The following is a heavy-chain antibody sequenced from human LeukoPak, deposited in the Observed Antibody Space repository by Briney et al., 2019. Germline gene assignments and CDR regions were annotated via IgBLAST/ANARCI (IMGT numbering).Heavy chain of an antibody. CDR3: ARVDYYYNLDV. CDR2: MDPNSGNT. V-gene: IGHV1-8*02. J-gene: IGHJ6*02. Sequence: ASVKVSCKASGYTFSGFYVHWVRQATGQGLEWMGRMDPNSGNTGNVQNFQGRVTMTRDTSISTAYMELSSLRSEDTAVYYCARVDYYYNLDVWGQGTTVTVSS. CDR1: GYTFSGFY.